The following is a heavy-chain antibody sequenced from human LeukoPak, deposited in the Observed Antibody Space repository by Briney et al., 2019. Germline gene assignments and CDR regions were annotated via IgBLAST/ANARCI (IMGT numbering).Heavy chain of an antibody. V-gene: IGHV4-34*01. CDR1: GGSFSGYY. D-gene: IGHD6-13*01. CDR3: ARVTTSSSWYRTFDY. J-gene: IGHJ4*02. CDR2: INHSGST. Sequence: PSETLSLTCAVYGGSFSGYYWSWIRQPPGKGLEWIGEINHSGSTNYNPSLKSRVTISVDTSKNQFSLKLSSVTAADTAVYYCARVTTSSSWYRTFDYWGQGTLVTVSS.